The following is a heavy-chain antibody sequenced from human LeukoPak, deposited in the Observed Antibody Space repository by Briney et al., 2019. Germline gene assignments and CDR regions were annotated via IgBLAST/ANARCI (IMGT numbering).Heavy chain of an antibody. CDR1: GGSISSYY. CDR2: IYYSGDT. D-gene: IGHD2-2*01. Sequence: PSETLSLTCTVSGGSISSYYWSWIRQPPGKGLEWIGYIYYSGDTNYNPSLKSRVTISVDTSNNQFSLKLSSVTAADTAVYYCALGDCSSTSCYVFDYWGQGTPVTVSS. V-gene: IGHV4-59*01. CDR3: ALGDCSSTSCYVFDY. J-gene: IGHJ4*02.